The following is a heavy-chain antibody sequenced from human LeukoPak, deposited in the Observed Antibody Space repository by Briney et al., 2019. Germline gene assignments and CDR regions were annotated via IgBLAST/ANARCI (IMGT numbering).Heavy chain of an antibody. CDR1: GGSITSYY. J-gene: IGHJ6*03. CDR2: IYYSGST. V-gene: IGHV4-59*08. CDR3: ARHRWDMVRGVDYYYYMDV. Sequence: SETLSLTCTVSGGSITSYYWSWIRQPPGKGLEWIGYIYYSGSTNYNPFLKSRVTISVDTSKNQFSLKLSSVTAADTAVYYCARHRWDMVRGVDYYYYMDVWGKGTTVTVSS. D-gene: IGHD3-10*01.